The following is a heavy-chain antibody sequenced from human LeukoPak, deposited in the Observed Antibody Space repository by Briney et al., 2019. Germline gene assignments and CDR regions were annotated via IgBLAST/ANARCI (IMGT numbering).Heavy chain of an antibody. CDR3: AKGGTWKQPWLSDY. V-gene: IGHV3-23*01. Sequence: PGGSLRLSCAASGFTFSSYSMNWVRQAPGKGLEWVLGISDSGGTTFYADSVKGRFTISRDNSKNTLYLQMNSLRAEDTAVYYCAKGGTWKQPWLSDYWGQGTLVTVSS. J-gene: IGHJ4*02. CDR2: ISDSGGTT. D-gene: IGHD5-18*01. CDR1: GFTFSSYS.